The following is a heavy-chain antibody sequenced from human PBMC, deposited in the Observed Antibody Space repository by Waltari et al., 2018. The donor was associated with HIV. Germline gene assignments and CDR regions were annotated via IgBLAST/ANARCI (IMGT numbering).Heavy chain of an antibody. V-gene: IGHV3-74*01. CDR1: GFTFSNSW. CDR3: VREVVVAATWWFDP. CDR2: ISGDGSST. D-gene: IGHD2-15*01. Sequence: EVQLVESGGGLVQPGGSLRLSCAASGFTFSNSWMHWVRQAPGKWLVWVSRISGDGSSTTYADSVKGRFTISRDNPKNTLYLQMNSLRVEDTAVYYCVREVVVAATWWFDPWGQGTLVTVSS. J-gene: IGHJ5*02.